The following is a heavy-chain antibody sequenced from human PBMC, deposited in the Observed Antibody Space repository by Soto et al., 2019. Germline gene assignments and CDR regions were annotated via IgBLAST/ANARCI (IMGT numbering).Heavy chain of an antibody. CDR2: ISSSSSYI. Sequence: GGSLRLSCAASGFTFSSYSMNWVRQAPGKGLEWVSSISSSSSYIYYADSVKGRFTISRDNAKNSLYLQMNSLRAEDTAVYYCARIGSLGNGMDVWGQGTLVTVSS. CDR1: GFTFSSYS. V-gene: IGHV3-21*01. D-gene: IGHD3-10*01. J-gene: IGHJ6*02. CDR3: ARIGSLGNGMDV.